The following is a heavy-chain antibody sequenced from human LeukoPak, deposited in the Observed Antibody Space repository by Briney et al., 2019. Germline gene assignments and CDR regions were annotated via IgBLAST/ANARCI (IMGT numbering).Heavy chain of an antibody. V-gene: IGHV1-46*01. CDR2: INPSGGST. CDR3: ARVYCSSTSCYQLDY. CDR1: GYTFTSYY. J-gene: IGHJ4*02. D-gene: IGHD2-2*01. Sequence: ASVTVSCKASGYTFTSYYMHWVRQAPGQGLEWMGIINPSGGSTSYAQKFQGRVTMTRDTSTSTVYMELSSLRSEDPAVYYCARVYCSSTSCYQLDYWGQGTLVTVSS.